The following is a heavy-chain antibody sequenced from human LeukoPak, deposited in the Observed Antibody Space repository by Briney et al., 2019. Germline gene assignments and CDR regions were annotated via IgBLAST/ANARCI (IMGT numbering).Heavy chain of an antibody. CDR2: ISSSSSTI. D-gene: IGHD6-13*01. CDR1: GFTFSSYS. J-gene: IGHJ4*02. CDR3: ARVPDRSSTSWGEIYGSSWYAGSY. Sequence: GGSLRLSCAASGFTFSSYSMNWVRQAPGKGLEWVSYISSSSSTIYYADSVKGRFTISRDNAKNSLYLQMNSLRAEDTAVYYCARVPDRSSTSWGEIYGSSWYAGSYWGQGTLVTVSS. V-gene: IGHV3-48*01.